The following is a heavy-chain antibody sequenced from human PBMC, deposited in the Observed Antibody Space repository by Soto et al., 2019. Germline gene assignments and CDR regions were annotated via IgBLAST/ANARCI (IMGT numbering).Heavy chain of an antibody. CDR3: ARGPTCAGNVDH. J-gene: IGHJ4*02. D-gene: IGHD1-1*01. Sequence: QVQLVQSGAEVKKPGASVKVSCKASGYTFTSYDINWVRQATGQGLEWMGWMNPNSGNTGYAQKFQGRVTMTRNTSITTAYTEPSSLRSEDTAVYYCARGPTCAGNVDHWGQGTLVTVSS. CDR2: MNPNSGNT. CDR1: GYTFTSYD. V-gene: IGHV1-8*01.